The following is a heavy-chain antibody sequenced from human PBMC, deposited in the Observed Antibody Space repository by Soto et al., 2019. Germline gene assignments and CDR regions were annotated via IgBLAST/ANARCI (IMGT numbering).Heavy chain of an antibody. CDR1: GFTFSSYA. J-gene: IGHJ6*02. V-gene: IGHV3-30-3*01. D-gene: IGHD5-12*01. CDR2: ISYDGSNK. CDR3: ARDRARGMATTNYYGMDV. Sequence: GGSLRLSCAASGFTFSSYAMHWVRQAPGKGLEWVAVISYDGSNKYYADSVKGRFTIPRDNSKNTLYLQMNSLRAEDTAVYYCARDRARGMATTNYYGMDVWGQGTTVTVSS.